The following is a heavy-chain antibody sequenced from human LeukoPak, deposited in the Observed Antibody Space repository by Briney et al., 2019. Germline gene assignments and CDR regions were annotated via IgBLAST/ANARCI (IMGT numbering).Heavy chain of an antibody. V-gene: IGHV3-7*01. J-gene: IGHJ4*02. CDR3: ARDGYGSSGYYYSLYYFDY. CDR1: GFTFSSYW. Sequence: GGSLRLSCAASGFTFSSYWMSWVRQAPGKGLEWVANIKQVGGEKYYVDSVKGRFTISRDNAKNSLYLQMNSLRAEDTAVYYCARDGYGSSGYYYSLYYFDYWGQGTLVTVSS. D-gene: IGHD3-22*01. CDR2: IKQVGGEK.